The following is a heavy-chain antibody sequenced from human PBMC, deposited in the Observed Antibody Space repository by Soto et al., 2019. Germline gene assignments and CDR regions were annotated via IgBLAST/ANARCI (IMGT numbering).Heavy chain of an antibody. CDR1: GFTFSTYS. CDR3: ARDRGCSGGICYRDLGY. CDR2: ISSISNTI. J-gene: IGHJ4*02. V-gene: IGHV3-48*01. Sequence: EVQLVESGGGLVQPGGSLRLSCAASGFTFSTYSMNWVRQAPGKGLEWVSYISSISNTIYYADSVKGRFTISRDNAKNSLYLHMNSLSAEDTAVYYCARDRGCSGGICYRDLGYWGQGTLVTVSS. D-gene: IGHD2-15*01.